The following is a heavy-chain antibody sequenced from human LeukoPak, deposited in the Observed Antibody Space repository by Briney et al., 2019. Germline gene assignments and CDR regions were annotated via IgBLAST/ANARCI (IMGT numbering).Heavy chain of an antibody. CDR1: GFTFSHHG. CDR3: ARDGKPYYNILTGYEDYYYGMDV. V-gene: IGHV3-33*01. D-gene: IGHD3-9*01. J-gene: IGHJ6*02. CDR2: IWFDGSNQ. Sequence: PGGSLRLSCVASGFTFSHHGMLWVRQAPGKGLEWVAVIWFDGSNQRYADFVKGRLTISRDNSKNTLYLQMSSLRDDDTAVYYCARDGKPYYNILTGYEDYYYGMDVWGQGTTVTVSS.